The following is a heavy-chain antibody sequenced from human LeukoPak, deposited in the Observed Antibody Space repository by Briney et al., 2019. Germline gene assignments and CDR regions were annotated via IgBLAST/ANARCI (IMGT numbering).Heavy chain of an antibody. CDR3: VRSVVVTAKSGAYVFDI. CDR1: GGSISSGDYY. D-gene: IGHD2-21*02. V-gene: IGHV4-30-4*01. J-gene: IGHJ3*02. Sequence: SETLSLTCTVSGGSISSGDYYWSWIRHPPGKGLEWIGYIYYSGSTCYNPSLKSRVTISVDTSKNQFSLKLSSVTAADTAVYYCVRSVVVTAKSGAYVFDIWGQGTMVTVSS. CDR2: IYYSGST.